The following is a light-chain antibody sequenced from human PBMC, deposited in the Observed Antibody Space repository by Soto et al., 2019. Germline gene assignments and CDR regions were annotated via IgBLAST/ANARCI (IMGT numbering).Light chain of an antibody. V-gene: IGKV3-15*01. CDR3: QQYSNWLT. CDR1: QTVSSK. J-gene: IGKJ4*01. Sequence: EIVMTQSPDALSVSPGEGATLSCRASQTVSSKLAWYQQKPGQAPRLLIYDASTRATGIPARFSGSGSGTEFTLIISSLQSEDFAVYYCQQYSNWLTFGGGTKVEIK. CDR2: DAS.